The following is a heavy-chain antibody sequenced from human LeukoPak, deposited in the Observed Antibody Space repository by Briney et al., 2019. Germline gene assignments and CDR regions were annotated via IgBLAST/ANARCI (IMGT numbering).Heavy chain of an antibody. CDR3: ARDGATVLWRNYYDSSGYFDY. V-gene: IGHV1-46*01. CDR2: INPSGGST. CDR1: GYTFTSYG. D-gene: IGHD3-22*01. Sequence: ASVKVSCKGSGYTFTSYGISWVRQAPGQGLEWMGIINPSGGSTSYAQKFQGRVTMTRDTSTSTVYMELSSLRSEDTAVYYCARDGATVLWRNYYDSSGYFDYWGQGTLVTVSS. J-gene: IGHJ4*02.